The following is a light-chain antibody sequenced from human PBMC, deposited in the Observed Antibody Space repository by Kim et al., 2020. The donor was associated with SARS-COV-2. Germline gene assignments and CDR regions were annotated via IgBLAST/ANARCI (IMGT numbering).Light chain of an antibody. CDR3: QQTYTTPLT. CDR1: QTISRS. CDR2: GAS. V-gene: IGKV1-39*01. Sequence: ASVGEGVAITCRASQTISRSLSWYQHKPGRAPKLLIYGASGLLRGVPSRFSGSGSGTDFTLTITSLQPEDFATYYCQQTYTTPLTFGPGTKVAIK. J-gene: IGKJ3*01.